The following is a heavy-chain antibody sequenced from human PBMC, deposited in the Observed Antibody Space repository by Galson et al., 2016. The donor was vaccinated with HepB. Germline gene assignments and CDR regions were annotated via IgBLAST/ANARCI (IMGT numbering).Heavy chain of an antibody. CDR2: IYSGGKT. J-gene: IGHJ4*02. CDR3: ARALRYHDFWGGAGY. D-gene: IGHD3-3*01. CDR1: GFTVSSNY. Sequence: SLRLSCAASGFTVSSNYMGWVRQAPGKGLEWVSVIYSGGKTDYADSVKGRFTISRDNSTNTLYLQMNSLRAADTAVYYCARALRYHDFWGGAGYWGQGTLVTVSS. V-gene: IGHV3-53*01.